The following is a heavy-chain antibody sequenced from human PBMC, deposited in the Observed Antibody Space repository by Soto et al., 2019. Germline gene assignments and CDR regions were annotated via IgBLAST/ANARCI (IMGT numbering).Heavy chain of an antibody. V-gene: IGHV3-66*01. CDR3: ARDPAVTTYFDY. D-gene: IGHD4-17*01. CDR2: MYGGGGT. CDR1: GFTVSSNY. J-gene: IGHJ4*02. Sequence: EVQLVESGGGLVQPGGSLRLSCAASGFTVSSNYMSWVRQAPGKGLECVSVMYGGGGTYYADSVKGRFTISRDNSKNTLYLQMNRLRAEDTAVYYCARDPAVTTYFDYWGQGTLVTVSS.